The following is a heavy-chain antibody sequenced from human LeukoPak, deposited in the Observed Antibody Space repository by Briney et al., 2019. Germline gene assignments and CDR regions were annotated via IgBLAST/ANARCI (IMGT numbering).Heavy chain of an antibody. CDR3: ARDGPAQMVDFDY. CDR1: GYTFTSSGWY. CDR2: IHPNNGAT. J-gene: IGHJ4*02. D-gene: IGHD3-10*01. V-gene: IGHV1-2*02. Sequence: DSVKVSCKASGYTFTSSGWYLYWLRQAPGQGLECVGWIHPNNGATLCAQKFQGRVAMTTDTSISTAYMELSRLRPDDTAMYYCARDGPAQMVDFDYWGQGTLVTVSS.